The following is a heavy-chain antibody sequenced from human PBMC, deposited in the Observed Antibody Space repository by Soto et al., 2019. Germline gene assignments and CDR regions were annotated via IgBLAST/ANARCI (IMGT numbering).Heavy chain of an antibody. D-gene: IGHD2-15*01. V-gene: IGHV4-59*01. CDR3: ARDRLASLVDSAFDY. CDR1: GGSITSYY. CDR2: TSYSGST. J-gene: IGHJ4*02. Sequence: TSETLSLTCTVSGGSITSYYWSWIRQPPGKGLEWIGYTSYSGSTRYNPSLKSRVIISVDTPKNQFSLELSSVTAADTAVYFCARDRLASLVDSAFDYWGQGTLVTVSS.